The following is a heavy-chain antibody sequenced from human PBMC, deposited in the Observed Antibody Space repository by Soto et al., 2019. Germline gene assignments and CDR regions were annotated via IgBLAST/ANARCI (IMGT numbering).Heavy chain of an antibody. V-gene: IGHV4-31*03. J-gene: IGHJ5*02. CDR3: ARTSYDSSGTAADP. D-gene: IGHD3-22*01. CDR2: IYYSGST. CDR1: GGSISSGGYY. Sequence: SETLSLTCTISGGSISSGGYYWSWIRQHPGKGLEWIGYIYYSGSTYYNPSLKSRVTISVDTSKNQFSLKLSSVTAADTAVYYCARTSYDSSGTAADPWGQGTLVTVSS.